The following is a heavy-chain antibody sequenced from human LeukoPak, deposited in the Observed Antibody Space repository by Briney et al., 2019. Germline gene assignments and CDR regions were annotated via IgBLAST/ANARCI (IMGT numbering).Heavy chain of an antibody. D-gene: IGHD1-20*01. CDR2: IKQDGSEK. CDR3: ARDDVNWNDAYYYYYGMDV. J-gene: IGHJ6*02. V-gene: IGHV3-7*01. CDR1: GFTFSSYW. Sequence: GGSLRLSCAASGFTFSSYWMSWVRQAPGKGLEWVANIKQDGSEKYYVDSVKGRFTISRDNAKNSLYLQMNSLRAEDTAAYYYARDDVNWNDAYYYYYGMDVWGQGTTVTVSS.